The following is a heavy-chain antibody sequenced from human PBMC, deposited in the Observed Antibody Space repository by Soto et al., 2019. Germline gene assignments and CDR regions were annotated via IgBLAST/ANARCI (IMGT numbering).Heavy chain of an antibody. Sequence: EVQLLESGGGLVQPGGSLRLSCEASGFNFNANVMTWVRQVPGRGRGGASIISFTGDSRYYADSVKDRFTISRDNSQNTLYLQMNSLRAEDTAVYYCAKKSCSSPGCPYGMDVWGQGTTVTVS. CDR2: ISFTGDSR. D-gene: IGHD2-2*01. V-gene: IGHV3-23*01. CDR3: AKKSCSSPGCPYGMDV. J-gene: IGHJ6*02. CDR1: GFNFNANV.